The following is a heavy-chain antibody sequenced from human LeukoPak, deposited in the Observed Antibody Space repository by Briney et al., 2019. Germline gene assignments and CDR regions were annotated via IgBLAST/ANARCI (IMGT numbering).Heavy chain of an antibody. CDR2: IYYSGST. Sequence: SETLSLTCTVSGGSISSSSYYWGWIRQPPGKGLEWIGSIYYSGSTYYNPSLKSRVTISVDTSKNQFSLKLSSVTAADTAVYYCARQTMILVVITTFWDYWGQGTLVTVSS. CDR3: ARQTMILVVITTFWDY. V-gene: IGHV4-39*01. J-gene: IGHJ4*02. CDR1: GGSISSSSYY. D-gene: IGHD3-22*01.